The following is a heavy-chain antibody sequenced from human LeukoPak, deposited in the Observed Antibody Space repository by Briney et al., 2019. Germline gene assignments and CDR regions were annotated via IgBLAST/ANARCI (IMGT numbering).Heavy chain of an antibody. Sequence: PSQTLSLTCTVSGGSISSGSYYWSWIRQPAGKGLEWIGRIYTSGSTNYNPSLKSRVTISVDTSKNQFSLKLSSVTAADTAVYYCARDLSGILRNWFDPWGQGTLVTVSS. V-gene: IGHV4-61*02. J-gene: IGHJ5*02. CDR2: IYTSGST. CDR1: GGSISSGSYY. D-gene: IGHD1-14*01. CDR3: ARDLSGILRNWFDP.